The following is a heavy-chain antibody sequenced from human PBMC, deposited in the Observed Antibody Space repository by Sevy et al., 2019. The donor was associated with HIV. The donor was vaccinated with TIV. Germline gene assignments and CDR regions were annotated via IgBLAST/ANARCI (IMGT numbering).Heavy chain of an antibody. Sequence: SETLSLTCTVSGGSISSRSYYWGWIRQPPGKGLEWIGSIYYSGSTYYNPSLKSRVTISVDTSKNQFSLQMSSVTAADTAVYYCARQYCSSSISYYPTAWFDPWGQGTLVTVSS. CDR2: IYYSGST. V-gene: IGHV4-39*01. CDR1: GGSISSRSYY. CDR3: ARQYCSSSISYYPTAWFDP. D-gene: IGHD2-2*01. J-gene: IGHJ5*02.